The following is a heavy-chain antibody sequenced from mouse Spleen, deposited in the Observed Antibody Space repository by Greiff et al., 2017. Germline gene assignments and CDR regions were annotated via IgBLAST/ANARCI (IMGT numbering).Heavy chain of an antibody. D-gene: IGHD1-1*01. J-gene: IGHJ3*01. CDR3: TAYYYDGSYSFAY. CDR2: IRLKSDNYAT. CDR1: GFTFSNYW. Sequence: EVKLMESGGGLVQPGGSMKLSCVASGFTFSNYWMNWVRQSPEKGLEWVAQIRLKSDNYATHYAESVKGRFTISRDDSKSSVYLQMNNLRAEDTGIYYCTAYYYDGSYSFAYWGQGTLVTVSA. V-gene: IGHV6-3*01.